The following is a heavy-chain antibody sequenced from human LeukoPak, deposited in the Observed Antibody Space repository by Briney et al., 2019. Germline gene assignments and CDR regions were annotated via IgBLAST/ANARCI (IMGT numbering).Heavy chain of an antibody. CDR3: AREIDLARYYFDY. CDR1: GFTFSSYW. J-gene: IGHJ4*02. V-gene: IGHV3-7*01. CDR2: IKQDGSEK. Sequence: PGGSLRLSCAASGFTFSSYWMSWVRQAPGKGLEWVANIKQDGSEKYYVDSVKGRFTISRDNAKNSLYLQMNSLRAEDTAVYYCAREIDLARYYFDYWGQGTLVTVSS.